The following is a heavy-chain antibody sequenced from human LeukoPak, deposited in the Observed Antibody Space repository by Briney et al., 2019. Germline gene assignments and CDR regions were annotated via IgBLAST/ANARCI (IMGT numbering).Heavy chain of an antibody. V-gene: IGHV1-2*02. CDR1: GYSFTGYY. J-gene: IGHJ4*02. CDR2: INPYSGDT. CDR3: ARANGGGAYYPFDY. Sequence: GASVKVSCKAPGYSFTGYYIHWVRQAPGQGLEWMGWINPYSGDTDSAQKFQGRVAVTRDTSITTAYMDLSRLTSDDTAVYYCARANGGGAYYPFDYWGQGALVTVSS. D-gene: IGHD4-17*01.